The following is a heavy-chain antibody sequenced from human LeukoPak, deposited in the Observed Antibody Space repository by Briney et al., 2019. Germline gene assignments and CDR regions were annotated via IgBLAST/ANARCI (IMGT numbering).Heavy chain of an antibody. J-gene: IGHJ4*02. V-gene: IGHV3-53*01. D-gene: IGHD6-19*01. CDR3: AAAKQWLVPDY. CDR1: GFTFSSYS. Sequence: GGSLRLSCAASGFTFSSYSMNWVRQTPGKGLEWVSVIYSGGSTYYADSVKGRFTISRDNSKNTLYLQMNSLRAEDTAVYYCAAAKQWLVPDYWGQGTLVTVSS. CDR2: IYSGGST.